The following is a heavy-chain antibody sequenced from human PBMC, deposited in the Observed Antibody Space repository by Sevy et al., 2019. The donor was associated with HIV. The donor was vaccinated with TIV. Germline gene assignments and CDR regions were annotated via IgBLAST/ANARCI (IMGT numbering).Heavy chain of an antibody. D-gene: IGHD2-2*02. V-gene: IGHV3-33*01. CDR2: IWYDGGNN. CDR1: GFTFSTYG. Sequence: GGSLRLSCAASGFTFSTYGMHWVRQAPGKGLEWVAVIWYDGGNNYYADSVKGRFTISRDNSKNTLYLQMNSLRAEDTAIYYCARDRHCSSTSCYRGYYYYGMDVWGQGTTVTVSS. CDR3: ARDRHCSSTSCYRGYYYYGMDV. J-gene: IGHJ6*02.